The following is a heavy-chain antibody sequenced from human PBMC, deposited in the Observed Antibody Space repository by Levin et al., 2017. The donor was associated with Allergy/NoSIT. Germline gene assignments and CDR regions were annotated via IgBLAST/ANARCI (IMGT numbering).Heavy chain of an antibody. CDR3: TKGGEMDV. V-gene: IGHV3-30*18. J-gene: IGHJ6*02. CDR1: GFTFSTYG. D-gene: IGHD3-16*01. Sequence: GESLKISCAASGFTFSTYGIYWVRQAPGKGLEWVALITSDASHKFYADSVKGRFTISRDNSKNTLYLQMNSLRAEDTAVYYCTKGGEMDVWGQGTTVAVSS. CDR2: ITSDASHK.